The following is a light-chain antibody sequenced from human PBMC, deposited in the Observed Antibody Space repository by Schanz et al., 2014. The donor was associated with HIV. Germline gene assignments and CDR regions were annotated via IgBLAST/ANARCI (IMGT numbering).Light chain of an antibody. V-gene: IGLV1-44*01. CDR1: SSNIGSNA. CDR2: SND. J-gene: IGLJ3*02. CDR3: AAWDDSLNGV. Sequence: QSVPTQPPSASGTPGQRVTISCSGSSSNIGSNAVNWYQQLPGTAPKLLIYSNDQRPSGVPDRFSVSKSGTSASLAISGLQSEDEADYYCAAWDDSLNGVFGGGTKLTVL.